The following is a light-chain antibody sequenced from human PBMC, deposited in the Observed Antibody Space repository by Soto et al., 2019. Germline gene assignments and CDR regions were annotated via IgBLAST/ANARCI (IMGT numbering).Light chain of an antibody. CDR2: DVN. J-gene: IGLJ2*01. CDR3: TSYASGSSHVV. V-gene: IGLV2-14*01. CDR1: SSDIGGYDY. Sequence: QSALTQPASVSGSPGQSITLSCTGTSSDIGGYDYVSWYQRHPGKAPKLIIYDVNNRTSGVSNPFSGSKSGNTASMTISRHQPEDEADYYRTSYASGSSHVVFGGGTKLTVL.